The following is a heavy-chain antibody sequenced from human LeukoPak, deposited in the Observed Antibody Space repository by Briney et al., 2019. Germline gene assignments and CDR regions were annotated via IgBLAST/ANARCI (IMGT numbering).Heavy chain of an antibody. CDR3: ARDRGNQQDGMDV. Sequence: SETLSLTCTVSGGSISSYYWSWIRQPPGKGLECIGYIYYSGSTNYNPSLKSRVTISVDTSKNQFSLKLSSVTAADTAVYYCARDRGNQQDGMDVWAKGPRSPSP. D-gene: IGHD3-10*01. V-gene: IGHV4-59*01. CDR1: GGSISSYY. J-gene: IGHJ6*02. CDR2: IYYSGST.